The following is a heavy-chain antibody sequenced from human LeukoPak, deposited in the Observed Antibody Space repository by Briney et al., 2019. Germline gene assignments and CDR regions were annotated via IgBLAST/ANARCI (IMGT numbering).Heavy chain of an antibody. D-gene: IGHD3-10*01. J-gene: IGHJ4*02. CDR1: GGSISSYY. Sequence: PSETLSLTCSVSGGSISSYYWSWIRQPPGKGLEWIGYIYYSGSTNYNPSLKSRVTISVDTSKNQFSLKLSSVTAADTAVYYCAKGDLYYYGSGGFDYWGQGTLVTVSS. V-gene: IGHV4-59*01. CDR2: IYYSGST. CDR3: AKGDLYYYGSGGFDY.